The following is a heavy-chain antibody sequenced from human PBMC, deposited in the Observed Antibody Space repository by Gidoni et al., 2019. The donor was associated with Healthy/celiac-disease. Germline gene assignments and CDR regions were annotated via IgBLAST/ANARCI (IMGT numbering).Heavy chain of an antibody. Sequence: QVQLQESGPGLVKPSGTLSLTCAGSGGSISSSNWWSWVRQPPGKGLEWIGEIYHSGSTNYIPSLESRVTISVDESKNQFSLKLSSVTAADPAVYYCATYYDILTGYSNWFDPWGQGTLVIVSS. CDR1: GGSISSSNW. J-gene: IGHJ5*02. V-gene: IGHV4-4*02. CDR3: ATYYDILTGYSNWFDP. CDR2: IYHSGST. D-gene: IGHD3-9*01.